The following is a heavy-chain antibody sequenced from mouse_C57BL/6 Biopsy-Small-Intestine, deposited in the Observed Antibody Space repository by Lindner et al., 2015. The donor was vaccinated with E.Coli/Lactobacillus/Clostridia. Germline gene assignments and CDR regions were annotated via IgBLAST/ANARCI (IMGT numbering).Heavy chain of an antibody. CDR1: GYSFTGYW. Sequence: VQLQESGAELMKPGASVKLSCKATGYSFTGYWIKWVKQRPGHGLEWIGEILPGSGSPNYNEKFKGKATFTADTSSNTAYMQLSSLTTEDSAIYYCARWNYYGSSPYYAMDFWGQGTSVTVSS. D-gene: IGHD1-1*01. V-gene: IGHV1-9*01. J-gene: IGHJ4*01. CDR3: ARWNYYGSSPYYAMDF. CDR2: ILPGSGSP.